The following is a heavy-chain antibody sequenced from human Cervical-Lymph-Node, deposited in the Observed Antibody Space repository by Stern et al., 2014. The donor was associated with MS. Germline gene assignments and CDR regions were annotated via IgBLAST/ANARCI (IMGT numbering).Heavy chain of an antibody. J-gene: IGHJ4*02. CDR2: IYYDGRT. CDR3: AGYLDREGYKKFDY. CDR1: GGSAASISSYSYS. D-gene: IGHD5-24*01. Sequence: QVQLQESGPGLVKPSETLSLTCTVSGGSAASISSYSYSWAWIRQPPGKGLEWIGSIYYDGRTYYNPSLKSRVTIFVDTSKNHFSLNLASVTAADTAVYFCAGYLDREGYKKFDYWGQGALVTVSS. V-gene: IGHV4-39*02.